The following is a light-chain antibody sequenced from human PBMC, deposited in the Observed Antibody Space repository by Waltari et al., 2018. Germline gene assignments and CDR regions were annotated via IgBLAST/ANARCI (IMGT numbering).Light chain of an antibody. V-gene: IGLV1-47*01. CDR2: RNN. Sequence: QSVLTQPPSASGTPGQRVTISCSGSRSNARNNYLYWYQQLPGTAPKLLISRNNQRPSGVPDRVSGSKSGTSASLAISGLRSEDEADYYCAAWDDSLSGRVFGGGTKVTVL. J-gene: IGLJ3*02. CDR3: AAWDDSLSGRV. CDR1: RSNARNNY.